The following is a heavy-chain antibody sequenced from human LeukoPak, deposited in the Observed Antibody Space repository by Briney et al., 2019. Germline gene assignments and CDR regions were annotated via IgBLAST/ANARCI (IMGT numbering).Heavy chain of an antibody. CDR3: ARGRVLGSGSFY. V-gene: IGHV4-34*01. CDR2: INRSGST. D-gene: IGHD3-10*01. CDR1: SGSFSGYS. J-gene: IGHJ4*02. Sequence: SETLSLTCAVYSGSFSGYSWSWIRQPPGKGLEWIGDINRSGSTNYNPSLKSRLTISVDTSKNQFSLRLTSVTAADTAVYYCARGRVLGSGSFYWGQGTLVTVSS.